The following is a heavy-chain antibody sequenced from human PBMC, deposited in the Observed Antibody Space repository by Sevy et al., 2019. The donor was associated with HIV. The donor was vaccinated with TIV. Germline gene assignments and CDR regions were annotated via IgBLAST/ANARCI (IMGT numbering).Heavy chain of an antibody. CDR1: GFTFSDYG. Sequence: GGSLRLSCAASGFTFSDYGMTWVRQAPGKGLECVSSISNSGAGTYYADSVKGRFILSRDNAKNSLYLQMNSLRAEDTAVYYCAREGSGSLWYYFDYWGQGTLVTVSS. D-gene: IGHD3-22*01. V-gene: IGHV3-23*01. CDR2: ISNSGAGT. J-gene: IGHJ4*02. CDR3: AREGSGSLWYYFDY.